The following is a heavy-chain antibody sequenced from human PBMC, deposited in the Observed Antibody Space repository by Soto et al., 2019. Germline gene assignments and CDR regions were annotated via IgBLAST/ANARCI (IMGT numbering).Heavy chain of an antibody. CDR2: MNPNSGYT. J-gene: IGHJ6*02. Sequence: ASVKVSCKASGYTFTSYDINWVRQTTGQGLEWMGWMNPNSGYTGYAQKFQGRVTMTRNTSTSTAYMELSSLRSEDTAVYYCAREITDYGMDVWGQGTTLTVSS. V-gene: IGHV1-8*01. D-gene: IGHD1-20*01. CDR3: AREITDYGMDV. CDR1: GYTFTSYD.